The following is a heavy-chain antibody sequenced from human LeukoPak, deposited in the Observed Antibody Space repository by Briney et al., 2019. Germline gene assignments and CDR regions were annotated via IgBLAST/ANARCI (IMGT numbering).Heavy chain of an antibody. CDR3: ARGGGLDV. Sequence: RGSLRLSCAASGFTFSSYGMNWARQAPGKGLEWVASINHNGNVNYYVDSVKGRFTISRDNAKNSLYLQMSNLRAEDTAVYFCARGGGLDVWGQGATVTVSS. D-gene: IGHD3-16*01. J-gene: IGHJ6*02. CDR2: INHNGNVN. V-gene: IGHV3-7*03. CDR1: GFTFSSYG.